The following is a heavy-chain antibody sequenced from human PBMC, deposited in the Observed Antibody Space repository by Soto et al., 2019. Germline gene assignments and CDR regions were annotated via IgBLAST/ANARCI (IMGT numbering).Heavy chain of an antibody. D-gene: IGHD7-27*01. CDR1: GFTFSSNA. V-gene: IGHV3-23*01. J-gene: IGHJ3*02. Sequence: EVQLLESGGGLVQPGGSLRLSCVASGFTFSSNAMSWVRQAPGKGLEWVSHITSGSGGGTYYADSVKGRFTISRDNGNNTLYMQMNSLRVEDTAVYDCGKGTWGAFDIWGHGTLVTVSS. CDR3: GKGTWGAFDI. CDR2: ITSGSGGGT.